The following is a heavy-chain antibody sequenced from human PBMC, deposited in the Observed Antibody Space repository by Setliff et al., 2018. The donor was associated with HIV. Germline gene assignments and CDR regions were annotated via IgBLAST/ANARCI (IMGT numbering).Heavy chain of an antibody. CDR1: GFIFSKSC. D-gene: IGHD1-7*01. CDR2: ISSTGGST. V-gene: IGHV3-23*01. J-gene: IGHJ5*02. CDR3: AKDGQNWNYLRWLDP. Sequence: PGGSLRLSCAASGFIFSKSCMSWVRQAPGKGLEWVSTISSTGGSTYYADSVKGRYTISRDNSKNTLYMQMNSLRAEDTAAYYCAKDGQNWNYLRWLDPWGQGTLVTVSA.